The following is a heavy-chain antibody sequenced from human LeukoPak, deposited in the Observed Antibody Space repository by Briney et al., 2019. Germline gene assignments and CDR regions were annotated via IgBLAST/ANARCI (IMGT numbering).Heavy chain of an antibody. J-gene: IGHJ4*02. CDR1: GFAFDEYG. Sequence: GGSLRLSCAASGFAFDEYGMTWVRQAPGKGLEWVSGLNWNGDSTGYAESVKGRFTISRDYAKSSPYLHMNSLRAEDTAFYYCAKTASSSWLITSWGQGTLVTVSS. D-gene: IGHD6-13*01. CDR2: LNWNGDST. CDR3: AKTASSSWLITS. V-gene: IGHV3-20*04.